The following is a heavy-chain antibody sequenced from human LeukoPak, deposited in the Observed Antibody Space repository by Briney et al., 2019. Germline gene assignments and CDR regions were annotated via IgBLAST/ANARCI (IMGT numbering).Heavy chain of an antibody. CDR1: GGTFSSYA. J-gene: IGHJ6*03. CDR2: IIPIFGPA. Sequence: SVKVSCKASGGTFSSYAISWVRQAPGQGLEWMGRIIPIFGPANYPQNFQGRVTISTDKSTTTVYMELSSLRFDDTAVYYCARDDRLWGGNPNMDVWGKGTTVIVSS. D-gene: IGHD4-23*01. V-gene: IGHV1-69*05. CDR3: ARDDRLWGGNPNMDV.